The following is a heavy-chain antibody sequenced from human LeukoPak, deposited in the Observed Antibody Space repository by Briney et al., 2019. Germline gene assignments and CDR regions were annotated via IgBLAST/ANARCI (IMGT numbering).Heavy chain of an antibody. D-gene: IGHD2-15*01. CDR3: AREHGDSEDAFDI. J-gene: IGHJ3*02. V-gene: IGHV4-30-4*07. CDR1: GGSISSGGYS. Sequence: PSETLSLTCAVSGGSISSGGYSWSWIRQPPGKGLEWIGYIYYSGSTYYNPSLKSRVTISVDTSKNQFSLKLSSVTAADTAVYYCAREHGDSEDAFDIWGQGTMVTVSS. CDR2: IYYSGST.